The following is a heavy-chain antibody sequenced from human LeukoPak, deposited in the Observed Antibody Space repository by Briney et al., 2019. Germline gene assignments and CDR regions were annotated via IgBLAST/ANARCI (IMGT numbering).Heavy chain of an antibody. CDR2: INHSGST. CDR3: ARAGNYSYGLVYFDY. D-gene: IGHD5-18*01. CDR1: GGSFSGYY. J-gene: IGHJ4*02. V-gene: IGHV4-34*01. Sequence: SETLSLTCAVYGGSFSGYYWSWIRRPPGKGLEWIGEINHSGSTNYNPSLKSRVTISVDTSKNQFSLKLSSVTAADTAVYYCARAGNYSYGLVYFDYWGQGTLVTVSS.